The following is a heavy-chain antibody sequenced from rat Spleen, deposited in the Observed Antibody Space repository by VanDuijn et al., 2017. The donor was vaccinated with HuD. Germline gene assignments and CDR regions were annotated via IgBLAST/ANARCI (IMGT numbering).Heavy chain of an antibody. Sequence: EVQLQESGPGLVKPSQSLSLTCSVTGYSITSNYWGWIRKFPGNKMEWMGYISYSGSTSYNPSLKSRISITRDTSKNQFFLQLNSVTTEDTATYYCARFNIGTTMVMDAWGQGASVTVSS. V-gene: IGHV3-1*01. J-gene: IGHJ4*01. D-gene: IGHD1-5*01. CDR2: ISYSGST. CDR1: GYSITSNY. CDR3: ARFNIGTTMVMDA.